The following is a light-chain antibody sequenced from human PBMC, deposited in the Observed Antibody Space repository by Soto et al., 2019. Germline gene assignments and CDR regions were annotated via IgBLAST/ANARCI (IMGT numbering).Light chain of an antibody. Sequence: QSVLTQPASVSGYPGQSITISCTGTSSDVGSYNLVSWYQQHPGKAPKLMIYEGSKRPSGVSIRFSGSKSGNTASLTISGLQAEDEADYFCCSYAGSSTVVFGGGTKLTVL. CDR2: EGS. V-gene: IGLV2-23*01. J-gene: IGLJ2*01. CDR3: CSYAGSSTVV. CDR1: SSDVGSYNL.